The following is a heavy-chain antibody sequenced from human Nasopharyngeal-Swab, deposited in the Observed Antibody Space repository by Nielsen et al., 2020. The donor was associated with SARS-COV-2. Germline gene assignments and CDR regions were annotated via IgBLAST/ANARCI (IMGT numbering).Heavy chain of an antibody. J-gene: IGHJ4*02. CDR1: GFTFSSYS. CDR2: ISSSSSYI. V-gene: IGHV3-21*01. D-gene: IGHD5-18*01. Sequence: GESLKISCAASGFTFSSYSMNWVRQAPEKGLEWVSSISSSSSYIYYADSVKGRFTISRDNAKNSLYLQMNSLRAEDTAVYYCARYVDTAMVTGDYWGQGTLVTVSS. CDR3: ARYVDTAMVTGDY.